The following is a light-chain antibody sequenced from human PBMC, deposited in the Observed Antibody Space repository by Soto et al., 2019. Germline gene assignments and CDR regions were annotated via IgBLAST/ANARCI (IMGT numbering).Light chain of an antibody. CDR3: AAWDDSLSGYV. CDR1: SSNIGSHT. J-gene: IGLJ1*01. V-gene: IGLV1-44*01. CDR2: HNN. Sequence: QSVLTQPPSASGTPGQRVTISCSGSSSNIGSHTVNWYQHLPGTAPKLLIYHNNQRPSGVPDRFSGSKSGTSASLAISGLQSEDEADYYCAAWDDSLSGYVFGTGTKLTVL.